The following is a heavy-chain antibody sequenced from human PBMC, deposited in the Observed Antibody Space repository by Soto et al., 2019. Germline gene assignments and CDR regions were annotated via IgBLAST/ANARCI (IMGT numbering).Heavy chain of an antibody. CDR3: ARAGPYYYDSRCYYGGD. D-gene: IGHD3-22*01. Sequence: ASVQVSCKASGGTFSSYAISWVRQAPGQGLEWMGGMIPIFGIANYAQKFQGRVTITADKSTSTAYMELSRLRSEDTDVYYGARAGPYYYDSRCYYGGDWGQGTLVTVSS. CDR1: GGTFSSYA. CDR2: MIPIFGIA. J-gene: IGHJ4*02. V-gene: IGHV1-69*10.